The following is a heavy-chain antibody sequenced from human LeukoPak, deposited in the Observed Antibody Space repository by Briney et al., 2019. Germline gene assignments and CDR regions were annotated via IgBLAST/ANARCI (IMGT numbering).Heavy chain of an antibody. J-gene: IGHJ6*03. D-gene: IGHD5-18*01. Sequence: GESLKISCKGSGYSFNTYWIGWVRQMPGKGLEWMGIINPGDSDTRYSPSFQGQVTISADKSISTAYLQWSSLKASDTAMYYCARQGSGYSPTYYYYMDVWGKGTTVTISS. CDR1: GYSFNTYW. V-gene: IGHV5-51*01. CDR2: INPGDSDT. CDR3: ARQGSGYSPTYYYYMDV.